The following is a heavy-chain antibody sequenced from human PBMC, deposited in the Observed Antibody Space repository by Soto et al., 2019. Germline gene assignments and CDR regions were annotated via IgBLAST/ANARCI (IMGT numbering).Heavy chain of an antibody. CDR3: AKDIGFGYYDFWSGYLYYYYGMDV. CDR1: GFTFDDYA. V-gene: IGHV3-9*01. J-gene: IGHJ6*02. Sequence: SLRLSCAASGFTFDDYAMHWVRQAPGKGLEWVSGISWNSGSIGYADSVKGRFTISRDNAKNSLYLQMNSLRAEDTALYYCAKDIGFGYYDFWSGYLYYYYGMDVWGQGTTVTVSS. CDR2: ISWNSGSI. D-gene: IGHD3-3*01.